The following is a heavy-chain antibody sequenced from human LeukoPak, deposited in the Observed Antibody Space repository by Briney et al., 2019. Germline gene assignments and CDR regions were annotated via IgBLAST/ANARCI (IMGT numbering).Heavy chain of an antibody. Sequence: PSETLSLTCTVSGGSISSYYWSWIRQPPGKGLEWIGYIYYSGNTNYNPSLKSRVTISLDTSKNQFSLKLSSVTAADPAVYYCWRVGPGIASYYYYYYMDVWGKGTTVTISS. CDR1: GGSISSYY. CDR3: WRVGPGIASYYYYYYMDV. V-gene: IGHV4-59*01. CDR2: IYYSGNT. J-gene: IGHJ6*03.